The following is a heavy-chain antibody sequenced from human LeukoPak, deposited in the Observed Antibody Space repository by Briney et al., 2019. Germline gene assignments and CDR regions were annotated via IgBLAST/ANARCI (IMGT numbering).Heavy chain of an antibody. J-gene: IGHJ4*02. CDR1: RFTFSNYG. CDR2: IRYDGSSK. CDR3: VKGNPLDY. Sequence: GGSLRLSCAASRFTFSNYGMHWVRQAPGKGLEWVAFIRYDGSSKYYADSVKGRFTISRDNSKNTLYLHINSLRAEDTAVYYCVKGNPLDYWGQGTLVIVSS. D-gene: IGHD1-14*01. V-gene: IGHV3-30*02.